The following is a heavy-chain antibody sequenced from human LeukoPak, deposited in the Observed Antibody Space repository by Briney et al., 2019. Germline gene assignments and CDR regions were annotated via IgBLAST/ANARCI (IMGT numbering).Heavy chain of an antibody. CDR2: IYTSGNT. D-gene: IGHD4-17*01. V-gene: IGHV4-4*07. CDR3: ARTFQAPSYGDSDSRTKYPYSMDV. J-gene: IGHJ6*02. Sequence: SETLSLTCTVSGGSISSYYWSWIRQPAGKGLEWIGRIYTSGNTKYNPSLKSRVTMSVDTSKNQFSLKLSSVTAADTAVYYCARTFQAPSYGDSDSRTKYPYSMDVWGQGTMVAVSS. CDR1: GGSISSYY.